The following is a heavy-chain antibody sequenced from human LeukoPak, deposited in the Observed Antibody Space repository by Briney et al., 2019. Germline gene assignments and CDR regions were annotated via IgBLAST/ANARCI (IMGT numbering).Heavy chain of an antibody. J-gene: IGHJ6*02. D-gene: IGHD6-13*01. Sequence: SETLSLTCTVSGGSISSGDYYWSWIRQPPGKGLEWIGYIYYSGSTNYNPSLKSRVTISVDTSKNQFSLKLSSVTAADTAVYYCARYLDSSSWLNGMDVWGQGTTVTVSS. CDR1: GGSISSGDYY. V-gene: IGHV4-61*08. CDR3: ARYLDSSSWLNGMDV. CDR2: IYYSGST.